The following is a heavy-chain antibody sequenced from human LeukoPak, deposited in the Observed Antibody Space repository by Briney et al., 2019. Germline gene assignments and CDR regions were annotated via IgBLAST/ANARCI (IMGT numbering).Heavy chain of an antibody. CDR1: GYTITSYG. V-gene: IGHV1-18*01. D-gene: IGHD4-17*01. CDR2: ISAYNGNT. J-gene: IGHJ3*02. Sequence: ASVKVSCKASGYTITSYGISWVRQAPGQGLEWMGWISAYNGNTNYAQKLQGRVTMTTDTSTSTAYMELRSLRSDDTAVYYCARGRGYGDYLDAFDIWGQGTMVTVSS. CDR3: ARGRGYGDYLDAFDI.